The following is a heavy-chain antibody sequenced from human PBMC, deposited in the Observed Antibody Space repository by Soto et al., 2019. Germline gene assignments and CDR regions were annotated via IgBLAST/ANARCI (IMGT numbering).Heavy chain of an antibody. Sequence: GGSLRLSCAASGFTFNRFAMTWVRQAPGKGLEWVSIFGASGDNTFYADSVKGRFTISRDNSGDTLFLQMNRLRAEDTALYYCAKLGYCSGGTCYLDYYNGLDVWGQGTTVTVSS. CDR1: GFTFNRFA. CDR3: AKLGYCSGGTCYLDYYNGLDV. CDR2: FGASGDNT. D-gene: IGHD2-15*01. V-gene: IGHV3-23*01. J-gene: IGHJ6*02.